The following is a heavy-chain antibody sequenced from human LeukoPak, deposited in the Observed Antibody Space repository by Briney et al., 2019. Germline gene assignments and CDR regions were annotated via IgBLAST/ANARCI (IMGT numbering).Heavy chain of an antibody. CDR2: INQDESQK. V-gene: IGHV3-7*01. Sequence: GGSLRLSCAASGFTFSGFWMKWVRQAPGKGLDWVANINQDESQKYYVDSGKGRFTISRDNAKNSLYLQMNSLRAEDTAVYYCARGHHTRGVYDYWGQGTLVTVSS. D-gene: IGHD3-10*01. J-gene: IGHJ4*02. CDR3: ARGHHTRGVYDY. CDR1: GFTFSGFW.